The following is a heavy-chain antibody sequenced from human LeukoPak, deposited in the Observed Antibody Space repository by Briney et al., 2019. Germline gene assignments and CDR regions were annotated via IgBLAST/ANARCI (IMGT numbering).Heavy chain of an antibody. J-gene: IGHJ3*02. CDR2: IYSGGST. CDR1: GFTVSSNY. D-gene: IGHD3-10*01. Sequence: PGESLRLSCAASGFTVSSNYMSWVRQAPGKGLEWVSVIYSGGSTYYADSVKGRFTISRDNSKNTLYLQMNSLRAENTAVYYCAREKRSGVDAFDIWGQGTMVTVSS. CDR3: AREKRSGVDAFDI. V-gene: IGHV3-53*01.